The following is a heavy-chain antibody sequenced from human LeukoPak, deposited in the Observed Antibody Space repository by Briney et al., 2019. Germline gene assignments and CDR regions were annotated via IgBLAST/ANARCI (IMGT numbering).Heavy chain of an antibody. CDR2: IYYSGST. CDR1: DYSISSGYY. D-gene: IGHD6-6*01. CDR3: ARLAARPKNWFDP. Sequence: SETLSLTCTVSDYSISSGYYWSWIRQPPGKGLEWIGYIYYSGSTNYNPSLKSRVTISVDTSKNQFSLKLGSVTAADTAVYYCARLAARPKNWFDPWGQGTLVTVSS. J-gene: IGHJ5*02. V-gene: IGHV4-61*01.